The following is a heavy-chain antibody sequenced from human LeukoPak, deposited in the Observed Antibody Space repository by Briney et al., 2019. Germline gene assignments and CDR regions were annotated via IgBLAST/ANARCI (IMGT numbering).Heavy chain of an antibody. CDR3: ARERSGWPPDY. J-gene: IGHJ4*02. D-gene: IGHD6-19*01. Sequence: GASVKVSCKASGYTFTSFGISWVRQAPGQGLEWMGWISAYNGNTDYAQKFQGRVTMTKDTSTSTVYMELRSLRSDDTAVYYCARERSGWPPDYRGQGTLVTVSS. V-gene: IGHV1-18*01. CDR2: ISAYNGNT. CDR1: GYTFTSFG.